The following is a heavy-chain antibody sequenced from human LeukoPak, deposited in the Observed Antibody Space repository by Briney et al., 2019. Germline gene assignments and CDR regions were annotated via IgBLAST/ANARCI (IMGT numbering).Heavy chain of an antibody. J-gene: IGHJ4*02. D-gene: IGHD5-24*01. Sequence: SETLSLTCAVYGGSFSGYYWSWIRQPPGKGLEWIGEINHSGSTNYNPSLKSRVTISVDTSKNQFSLKLSSVTAADTAVYYCARFARRWLAEERVGFDYWGQGTLVTVSS. V-gene: IGHV4-34*01. CDR1: GGSFSGYY. CDR2: INHSGST. CDR3: ARFARRWLAEERVGFDY.